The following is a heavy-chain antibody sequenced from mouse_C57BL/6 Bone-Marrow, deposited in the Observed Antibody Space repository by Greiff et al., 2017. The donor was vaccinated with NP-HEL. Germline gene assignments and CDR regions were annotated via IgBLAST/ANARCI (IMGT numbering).Heavy chain of an antibody. CDR3: ARGGGYHWYFDV. J-gene: IGHJ1*03. CDR1: GYTFTNYW. V-gene: IGHV1-63*01. D-gene: IGHD2-2*01. Sequence: VQLQQSGAELVRPGTSVKMSCKASGYTFTNYWIGWAKQRPGHGLEWIGDIYPGGGYTNYNEKFKGKATLTADKSSSTAYMQFCSLTSEDSAIYYCARGGGYHWYFDVWGTGTTVTVSS. CDR2: IYPGGGYT.